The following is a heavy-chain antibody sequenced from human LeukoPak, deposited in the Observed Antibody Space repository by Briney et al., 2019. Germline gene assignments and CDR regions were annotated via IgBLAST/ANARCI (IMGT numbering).Heavy chain of an antibody. V-gene: IGHV1-18*01. D-gene: IGHD3-22*01. J-gene: IGHJ3*02. Sequence: ASVKVSCKASGYTFTSYGISWVRQAPGQGLEWMGWISAYNGNTNYAQKLQGRVTMTTDTSTSTAYMDLRSLRSDDTAVYYCAAESIVVVDDAFDIWGQETMVTVSS. CDR1: GYTFTSYG. CDR3: AAESIVVVDDAFDI. CDR2: ISAYNGNT.